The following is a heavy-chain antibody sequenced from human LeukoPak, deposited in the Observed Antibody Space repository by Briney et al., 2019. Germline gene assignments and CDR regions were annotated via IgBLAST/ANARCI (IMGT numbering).Heavy chain of an antibody. CDR2: NTGSGATT. J-gene: IGHJ4*02. CDR1: GFTFSSYT. Sequence: PGESLSLSSAASGFTFSSYTMSWVRQAPGKGLEWVSANTGSGATTYYVDSVKGRFTISTDNSKNPLYLQMNSLRAENTAVYYCADDIVLMVYDYWGQGTLVTVSS. D-gene: IGHD2-8*01. CDR3: ADDIVLMVYDY. V-gene: IGHV3-23*01.